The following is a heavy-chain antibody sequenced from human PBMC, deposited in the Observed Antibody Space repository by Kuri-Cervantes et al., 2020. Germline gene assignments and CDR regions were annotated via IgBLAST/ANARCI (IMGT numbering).Heavy chain of an antibody. J-gene: IGHJ3*02. Sequence: SGPTLVKPTETLALTCTVSGFSLDNAKMGVGWIRQPPGKALEWLALIDWEGDKYYTTSLKTRLSISKDASKSQVVLTMTNMDPMDTATYYCARIQGSLTGDGLDIWGRGTMVTVSS. CDR1: GFSLDNAKMG. CDR3: ARIQGSLTGDGLDI. D-gene: IGHD3-9*01. V-gene: IGHV2-70*01. CDR2: IDWEGDK.